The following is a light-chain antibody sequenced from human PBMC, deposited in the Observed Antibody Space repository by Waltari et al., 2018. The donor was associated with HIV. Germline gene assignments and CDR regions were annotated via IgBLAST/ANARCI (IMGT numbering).Light chain of an antibody. CDR1: QSVSTTY. Sequence: ELVLTQSPGTLSLSPGERATLSCRASQSVSTTYLAWYQQKPGQAPRLLIYGPSSRATGIPDRFSGSGSGTDFTLTISRLEPEDFAVYYCQQYGSSSITFGQGTRLEIK. J-gene: IGKJ5*01. CDR2: GPS. CDR3: QQYGSSSIT. V-gene: IGKV3-20*01.